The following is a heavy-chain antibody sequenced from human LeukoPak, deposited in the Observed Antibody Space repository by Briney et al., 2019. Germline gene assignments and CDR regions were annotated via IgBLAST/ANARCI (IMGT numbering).Heavy chain of an antibody. CDR1: GFTFRIYA. J-gene: IGHJ4*02. Sequence: GGSLRLSCAASGFTFRIYAMSWVRQAPGKGLEWVSAISGSDGSINYADSVKGRFSISRDNSKDTLYLHMKSLRAEDTAVYYCAKELYGWYYDYWGQGTLVTVSS. V-gene: IGHV3-23*01. CDR2: ISGSDGSI. D-gene: IGHD6-19*01. CDR3: AKELYGWYYDY.